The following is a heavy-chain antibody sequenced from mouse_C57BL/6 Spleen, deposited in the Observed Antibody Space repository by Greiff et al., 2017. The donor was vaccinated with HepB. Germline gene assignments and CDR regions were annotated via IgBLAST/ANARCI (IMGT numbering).Heavy chain of an antibody. J-gene: IGHJ3*01. V-gene: IGHV1-55*01. D-gene: IGHD2-2*01. Sequence: QVQLQQPGAELVKPGASVKMSCKASGYTFTSYWITWVKQRPGQGLEWIGDIYPGSGSTNYNEKFKSKATLTVDTSSSTAYMQLSSLTSEDSAVYYWARSGNSYTMVTPFAYWGQGTLVTVSA. CDR1: GYTFTSYW. CDR2: IYPGSGST. CDR3: ARSGNSYTMVTPFAY.